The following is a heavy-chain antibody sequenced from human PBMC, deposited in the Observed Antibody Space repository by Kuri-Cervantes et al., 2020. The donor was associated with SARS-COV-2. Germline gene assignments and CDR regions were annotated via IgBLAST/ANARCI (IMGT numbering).Heavy chain of an antibody. CDR3: ASEMENGPGDGLVVPAAIDY. D-gene: IGHD2-2*01. V-gene: IGHV3-66*03. CDR1: GFTVSSNY. J-gene: IGHJ4*02. Sequence: GESLKISCAASGFTVSSNYMSWVRQAPGKGLEWVSVTYSCGSTYYADSVKGRFTISRDNSKNTLYLQMNSLRAEDTAVYYCASEMENGPGDGLVVPAAIDYWGQGTLVTVSS. CDR2: TYSCGST.